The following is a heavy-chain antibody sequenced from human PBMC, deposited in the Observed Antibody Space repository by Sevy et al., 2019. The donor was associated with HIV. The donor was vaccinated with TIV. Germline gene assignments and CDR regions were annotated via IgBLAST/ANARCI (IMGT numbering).Heavy chain of an antibody. J-gene: IGHJ3*02. CDR3: VKGLGMVQGALLSEDI. CDR2: TRYDGTTK. Sequence: GSLRLSCTAYGFIFNQFGFHWVRQAPGKGPEWVAFTRYDGTTKYYADSVKGRFTISRENSKNTLYLQMNNLNPEDTALYHCVKGLGMVQGALLSEDIWGQGTMVTVSS. V-gene: IGHV3-30*02. CDR1: GFIFNQFG. D-gene: IGHD3-10*01.